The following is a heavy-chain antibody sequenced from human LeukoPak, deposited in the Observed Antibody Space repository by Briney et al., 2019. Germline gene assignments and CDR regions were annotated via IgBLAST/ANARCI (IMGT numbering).Heavy chain of an antibody. D-gene: IGHD3-16*01. J-gene: IGHJ4*02. Sequence: SVKVSCKASGGTFSSYAISWVRQAPGQGLEWMGGIIPIFGTANYAQKLQGRVTITTDESTSTAYMELSSLRSEDTAVYYCAGLRLGELYVFDYGGEGTLVTVSS. V-gene: IGHV1-69*05. CDR2: IIPIFGTA. CDR3: AGLRLGELYVFDY. CDR1: GGTFSSYA.